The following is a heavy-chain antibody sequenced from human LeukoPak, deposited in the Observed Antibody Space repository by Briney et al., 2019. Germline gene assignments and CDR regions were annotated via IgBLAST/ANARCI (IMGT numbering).Heavy chain of an antibody. Sequence: GGSLRLSCAASGFTFSSYSMNWVRQAPGKGLEWVSSISSSSSYIYYADSVKGRFTISRDNAKNSLYLQMNSLRAEDTAVYYCASYDPRGYSSSWYNYYYMDVWGKGTTVTVSS. J-gene: IGHJ6*03. CDR3: ASYDPRGYSSSWYNYYYMDV. CDR2: ISSSSSYI. V-gene: IGHV3-21*01. CDR1: GFTFSSYS. D-gene: IGHD6-13*01.